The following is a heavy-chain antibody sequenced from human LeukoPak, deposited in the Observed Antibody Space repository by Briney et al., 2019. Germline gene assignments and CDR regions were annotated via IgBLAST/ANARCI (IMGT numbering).Heavy chain of an antibody. Sequence: SETLSLTCAVSGGSISSSSYYWGWIRQPPGKGLEWIGSIYYSGSTYYNPSLKSRVTISVDTSKNQFSLKLSSVTAADTAVYYCAADFEQDIVVVVAATPPFGYWGQGTLVTVSS. V-gene: IGHV4-39*01. CDR1: GGSISSSSYY. CDR3: AADFEQDIVVVVAATPPFGY. CDR2: IYYSGST. J-gene: IGHJ4*02. D-gene: IGHD2-15*01.